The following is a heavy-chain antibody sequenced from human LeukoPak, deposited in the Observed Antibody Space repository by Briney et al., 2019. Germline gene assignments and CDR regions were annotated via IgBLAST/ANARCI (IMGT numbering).Heavy chain of an antibody. CDR1: RFTFNYYS. J-gene: IGHJ3*02. Sequence: GGSLRLSCAVSRFTFNYYSMNWVRQAPGKGLECVSSISSSSSYIYYADSVKGRFTISRDNAKNSLYLQMNSLRAEDTAVYYCVRSMATVTNAAFDIWGQGTMVTVSS. CDR3: VRSMATVTNAAFDI. V-gene: IGHV3-21*01. CDR2: ISSSSSYI. D-gene: IGHD4-17*01.